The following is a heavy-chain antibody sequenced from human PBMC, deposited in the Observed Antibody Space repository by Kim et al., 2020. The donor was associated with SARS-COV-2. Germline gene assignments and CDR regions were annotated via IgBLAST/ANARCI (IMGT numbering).Heavy chain of an antibody. D-gene: IGHD3-10*01. CDR2: IYTSGST. CDR3: ARDESRGYGDYFDY. V-gene: IGHV4-4*07. Sequence: SETLSLTCTVSGGSISRYYWSWIRQPAGKGLEWIGRIYTSGSTNYNPSLKSRVTMSVDTSKNQFSLKLSSVTAADTAVYYCARDESRGYGDYFDYWGQGTLVTVSS. CDR1: GGSISRYY. J-gene: IGHJ4*02.